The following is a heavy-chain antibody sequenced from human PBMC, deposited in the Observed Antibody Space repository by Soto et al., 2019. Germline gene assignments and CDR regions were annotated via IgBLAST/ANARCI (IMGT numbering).Heavy chain of an antibody. D-gene: IGHD3-16*01. V-gene: IGHV1-2*02. CDR1: GFSFTGYY. Sequence: GSSVKVSCKASGFSFTGYYIHWLRQAPGQAREWMGWINVHRVGTEYAQKFPGRVTLTRDTSIATAFLTLTSLTSANTALYSYSKDLTRQLAYWLDPWGQGTQVTVSS. J-gene: IGHJ5*02. CDR2: INVHRVGT. CDR3: SKDLTRQLAYWLDP.